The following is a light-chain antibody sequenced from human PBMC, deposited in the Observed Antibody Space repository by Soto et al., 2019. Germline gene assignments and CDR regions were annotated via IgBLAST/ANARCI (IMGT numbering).Light chain of an antibody. CDR1: QSVSYW. V-gene: IGKV1-39*01. Sequence: IDRTRAPASRATKLGASESFPYRASQSVSYWLAWYQQKPGKAPNPLIYAAISLQSGVPSRFSGSESGTDFTLTINSLQPEDFATYYCQQSYSTPWTLGPGTKVDIK. J-gene: IGKJ1*01. CDR3: QQSYSTPWT. CDR2: AAI.